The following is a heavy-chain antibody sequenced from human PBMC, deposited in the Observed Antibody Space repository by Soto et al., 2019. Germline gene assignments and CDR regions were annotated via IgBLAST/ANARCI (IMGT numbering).Heavy chain of an antibody. CDR1: GFTFRDHY. D-gene: IGHD2-15*01. Sequence: GGSLRLSCAASGFTFRDHYMDWVRQAPGKGLEWVGRIRKKVNGYSTEYAESVKGRFTISRDDSHNSLYLQMNSLKIEDTAMYYCVRILGDSWPRSYFDAWDQGILVTVS. CDR2: IRKKVNGYST. V-gene: IGHV3-72*01. J-gene: IGHJ4*02. CDR3: VRILGDSWPRSYFDA.